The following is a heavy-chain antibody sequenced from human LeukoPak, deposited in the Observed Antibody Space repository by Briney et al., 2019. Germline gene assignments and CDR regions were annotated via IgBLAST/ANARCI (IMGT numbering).Heavy chain of an antibody. J-gene: IGHJ4*02. CDR1: GFTFSSYA. CDR3: AKDREGLSSGYDLEYFDY. Sequence: GRSLRLSCAASGFTFSSYAMHWVRQAPGKGLEWVAVISYDGSNKYYADSVKGRFTISRDNSKNTLYLQINSLRAEDTAVYYCAKDREGLSSGYDLEYFDYWGQGTLVTVSS. V-gene: IGHV3-30-3*01. D-gene: IGHD5-12*01. CDR2: ISYDGSNK.